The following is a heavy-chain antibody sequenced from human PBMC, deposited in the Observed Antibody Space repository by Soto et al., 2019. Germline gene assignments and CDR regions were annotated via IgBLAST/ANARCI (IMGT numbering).Heavy chain of an antibody. V-gene: IGHV4-59*01. J-gene: IGHJ4*02. CDR3: ARDHGHSSSWYYFDY. D-gene: IGHD6-13*01. Sequence: QVQLQESGPGLVKPSETLSLTCTVSGGSISSYYWRWIRQPPGKGLEWIGYIYYSGSTKYNPSLKCRVHISVDTSKNQFSLKLSSVTAADTAVYYCARDHGHSSSWYYFDYWGQGTLVTVSS. CDR2: IYYSGST. CDR1: GGSISSYY.